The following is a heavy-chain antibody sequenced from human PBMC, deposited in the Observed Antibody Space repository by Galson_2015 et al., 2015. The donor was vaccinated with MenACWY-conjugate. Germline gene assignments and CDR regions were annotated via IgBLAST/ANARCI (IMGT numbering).Heavy chain of an antibody. J-gene: IGHJ4*02. CDR1: GFTFSSYA. V-gene: IGHV3-23*01. CDR3: ANDRGYYDSSGYLVYSDY. D-gene: IGHD3-22*01. Sequence: SLRLSCAASGFTFSSYAMSWVRQAPGKGLEWVSAISGSGGSTYYADSVKGRFTISRDNSKNTLYLQMNSLRAEDTAVYYCANDRGYYDSSGYLVYSDYWGQGTLVTVSS. CDR2: ISGSGGST.